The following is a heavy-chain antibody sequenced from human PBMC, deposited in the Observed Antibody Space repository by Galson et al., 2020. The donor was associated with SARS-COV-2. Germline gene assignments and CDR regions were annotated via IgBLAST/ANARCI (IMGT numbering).Heavy chain of an antibody. CDR1: GDFISTNY. V-gene: IGHV4-4*07. CDR2: ISTSGRTT. Sequence: ASETLSLTCSVSGDFISTNYWTWIRQPAGKGLEWIGRISTSGRTTNYNPSLKSRVIMSIDTSKKQFSLKLNSVTAADTAIYYCAKGESTPFDHWGQGTLVTVSS. D-gene: IGHD3-10*01. J-gene: IGHJ4*02. CDR3: AKGESTPFDH.